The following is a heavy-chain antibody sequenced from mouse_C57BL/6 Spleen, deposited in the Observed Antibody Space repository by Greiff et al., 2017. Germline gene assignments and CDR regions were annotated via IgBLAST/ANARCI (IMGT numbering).Heavy chain of an antibody. D-gene: IGHD2-3*01. V-gene: IGHV1-78*01. J-gene: IGHJ1*03. CDR2: IYPRDGST. CDR3: ARPIYDGYHWYFDV. CDR1: GYTFTDHT. Sequence: VQRVESDAELVKPGASVKISCKVSGYTFTDHTIHWMKQRPEQGLEWIGYIYPRDGSTKYNEKFKGKATLTADKSSSTAYMQLNRLTSEYSAVYFCARPIYDGYHWYFDVWGTGTTVTVSS.